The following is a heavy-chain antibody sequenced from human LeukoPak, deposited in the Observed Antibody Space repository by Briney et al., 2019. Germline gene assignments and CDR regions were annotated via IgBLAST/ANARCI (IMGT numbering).Heavy chain of an antibody. CDR2: IYHTGNT. CDR3: ASRMITNPW. D-gene: IGHD3-22*01. J-gene: IGHJ4*02. Sequence: PSQTLSLTCAVSGYSISTAYYWGWIGQPPGKGLEWIGSIYHTGNTSYNPSLTSRVTISVDTSKNHFSLKLSSVTAADTAVYYCASRMITNPWWGQGTLVTVSS. V-gene: IGHV4-38-2*01. CDR1: GYSISTAYY.